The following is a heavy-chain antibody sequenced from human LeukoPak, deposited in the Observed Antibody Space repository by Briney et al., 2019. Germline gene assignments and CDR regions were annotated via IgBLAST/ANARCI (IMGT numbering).Heavy chain of an antibody. J-gene: IGHJ4*02. Sequence: SVKVSCKASGGTFSSYTISWVRQAPGQGLEWMGRIIPILGIANYAQKFQGRVTITADKSTSTAYMELSSLRSEDTAVCYCARERDGYNFPFDYWGQGTLVTVSS. D-gene: IGHD5-24*01. CDR3: ARERDGYNFPFDY. V-gene: IGHV1-69*04. CDR1: GGTFSSYT. CDR2: IIPILGIA.